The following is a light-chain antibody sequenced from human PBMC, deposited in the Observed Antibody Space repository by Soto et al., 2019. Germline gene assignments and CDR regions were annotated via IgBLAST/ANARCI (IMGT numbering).Light chain of an antibody. J-gene: IGLJ3*02. CDR2: EVN. CDR3: SSYTFSSTLVV. V-gene: IGLV2-14*01. Sequence: QSALTQPASVSGSPGQSITISSTGASSDVGGYNFVSWYQQHPGKAPRLMIFEVNNRPSGVSDRFSGSKSGNTASLTISGLQAEDEADYYCSSYTFSSTLVVFGGGTKLTVL. CDR1: SSDVGGYNF.